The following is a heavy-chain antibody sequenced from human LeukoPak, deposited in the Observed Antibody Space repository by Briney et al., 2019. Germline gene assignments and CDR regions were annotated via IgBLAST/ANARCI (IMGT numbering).Heavy chain of an antibody. CDR3: ARDFCSGGNCYVDS. CDR2: MSYDGSNK. D-gene: IGHD2-15*01. J-gene: IGHJ4*02. Sequence: GGSLRLSCAASGFTFSNYGMHWVRQAPGKGLEWVAVMSYDGSNKYYADSVKGRFTISRDDSKNTLYLQMNSLRVEDTAFYYRARDFCSGGNCYVDSWGQGTLVTVSS. V-gene: IGHV3-30*03. CDR1: GFTFSNYG.